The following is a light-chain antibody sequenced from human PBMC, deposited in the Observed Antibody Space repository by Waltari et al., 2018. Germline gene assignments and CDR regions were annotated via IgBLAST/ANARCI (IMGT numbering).Light chain of an antibody. CDR1: SGSVSTSYY. CDR2: STN. Sequence: QTVVTQEPSFSVSPGGTVTLTCGLSSGSVSTSYYPSWYQQTPGQAPRTPIYSTNTRSSGVPDRFSGSIRGNKAALTITGAQADDESDYYCVLYMGSGIWVFGGGTKLTVL. V-gene: IGLV8-61*01. J-gene: IGLJ3*02. CDR3: VLYMGSGIWV.